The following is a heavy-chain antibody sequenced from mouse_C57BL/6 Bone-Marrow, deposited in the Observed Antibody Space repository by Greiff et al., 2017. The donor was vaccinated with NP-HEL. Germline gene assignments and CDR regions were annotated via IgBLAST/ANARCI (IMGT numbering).Heavy chain of an antibody. CDR1: GYTFTSYW. CDR2: IYPGSGST. V-gene: IGHV1-55*01. Sequence: VQLQQPGAELVKPGASVKMSCKASGYTFTSYWITWVKQRPGQGLEWIGDIYPGSGSTNYNEKFKSKATLTVDTSSSTAYMQLSSLTSEDSAVYYCARGTGAPAWFAYWGQGTLVTVSA. J-gene: IGHJ3*01. CDR3: ARGTGAPAWFAY. D-gene: IGHD4-1*01.